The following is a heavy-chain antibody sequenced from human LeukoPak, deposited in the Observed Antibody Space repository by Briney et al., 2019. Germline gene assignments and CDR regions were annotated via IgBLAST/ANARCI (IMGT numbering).Heavy chain of an antibody. Sequence: ASVKVSCKASGYTFTSYHMHWVRQAPGQGLEWMGIINPSGGSTSYAQKFQGRVTMTRDTSTSTVYMELSSLRSDDTAVYYCARGPRITMVRGGQWYYYMDVWGKGTTVTISS. D-gene: IGHD3-10*01. J-gene: IGHJ6*03. CDR2: INPSGGST. V-gene: IGHV1-46*01. CDR3: ARGPRITMVRGGQWYYYMDV. CDR1: GYTFTSYH.